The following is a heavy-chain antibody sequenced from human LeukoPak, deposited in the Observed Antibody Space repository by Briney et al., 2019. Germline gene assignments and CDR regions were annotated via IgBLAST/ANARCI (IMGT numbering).Heavy chain of an antibody. D-gene: IGHD3-22*01. CDR1: GFTFSSYA. V-gene: IGHV3-23*01. CDR3: AKGSYYNSRGSFYFDY. Sequence: GGSLRPSCAASGFTFSSYAMSWVRQAPGKGLEWVSGISGSGDNTYYADSVKGRFTISRDNSKNTLYVQVNSLGTEDTAAYYCAKGSYYNSRGSFYFDYWGQGTLVTVSS. CDR2: ISGSGDNT. J-gene: IGHJ4*02.